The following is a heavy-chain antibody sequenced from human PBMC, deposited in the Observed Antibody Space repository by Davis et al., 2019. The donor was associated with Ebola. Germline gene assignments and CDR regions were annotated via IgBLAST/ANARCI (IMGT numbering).Heavy chain of an antibody. CDR2: IHKSGNA. D-gene: IGHD4-11*01. CDR3: ARVDYSNHGACFDH. V-gene: IGHV3-66*03. CDR1: GFTLSTNY. J-gene: IGHJ4*02. Sequence: GESLKISCAASGFTLSTNYMIWVRQTPEKGLEWVSVIHKSGNAYYPESLKGRFTVSRDESKNTLFLQVKSPRTEDTAMYYCARVDYSNHGACFDHWGQGSLVTVSS.